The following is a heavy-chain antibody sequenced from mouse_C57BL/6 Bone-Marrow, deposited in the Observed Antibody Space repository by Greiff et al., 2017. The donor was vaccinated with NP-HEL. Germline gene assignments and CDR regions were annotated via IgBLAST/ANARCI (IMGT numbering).Heavy chain of an antibody. J-gene: IGHJ4*01. CDR1: GYTFTEYT. CDR2: FYPGSGSI. Sequence: QVHVKQSGAELVKPGASVKLSCKASGYTFTEYTIHWVKQRSGQGLEWIGWFYPGSGSIKYNEKFKDKATLTADKSSSTVYMELSRLTSEDSAVYFCARHEAPYGSSYGAMDYWGQGTSVTVSS. V-gene: IGHV1-62-2*01. D-gene: IGHD1-1*01. CDR3: ARHEAPYGSSYGAMDY.